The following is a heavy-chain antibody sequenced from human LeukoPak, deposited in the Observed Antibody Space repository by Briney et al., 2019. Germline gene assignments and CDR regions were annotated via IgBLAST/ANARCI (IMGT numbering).Heavy chain of an antibody. D-gene: IGHD6-13*01. Sequence: GGSLRLSCAASGFSFSSYSMNWVRQAPGKGLEWVSYIGSSSTTIYYADSVKGRFTISGDNAKNSLYLQMNNLRDEDTAVYYCARNSLIAAAGTGDWFDPWGQGTLVTVSS. CDR2: IGSSSTTI. CDR1: GFSFSSYS. J-gene: IGHJ5*02. V-gene: IGHV3-48*02. CDR3: ARNSLIAAAGTGDWFDP.